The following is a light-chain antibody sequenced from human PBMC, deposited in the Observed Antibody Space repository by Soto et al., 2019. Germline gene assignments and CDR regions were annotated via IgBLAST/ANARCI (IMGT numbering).Light chain of an antibody. V-gene: IGLV2-11*01. J-gene: IGLJ3*02. Sequence: QSALTQPRSVSGSPGQSVTISCTGTSSDVGDYDYVSWYQQHPGKAPKLMIFDVNKRPSGVPDRFSGSKSGNTAFLTISGLQAEDEADYSFFSYAGSRVFGGGTKVTVL. CDR3: FSYAGSRV. CDR2: DVN. CDR1: SSDVGDYDY.